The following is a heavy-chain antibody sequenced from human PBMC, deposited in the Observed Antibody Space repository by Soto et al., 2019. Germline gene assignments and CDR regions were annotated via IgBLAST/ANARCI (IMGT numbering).Heavy chain of an antibody. CDR3: ARLSHGNYVLKSYYGMDV. CDR2: VYYGGAIFYSGNI. V-gene: IGHV4-39*01. CDR1: GDSISSSNSH. J-gene: IGHJ6*02. Sequence: KTSETLSLTCTVSGDSISSSNSHWGWTRQPPGKGLEYIGSVYYGGAIFYSGNIYYNPSLKSRVTISVDTSKNQFSLRLSSVTAADTGVYYCARLSHGNYVLKSYYGMDVWGQGTTVTVSS. D-gene: IGHD4-4*01.